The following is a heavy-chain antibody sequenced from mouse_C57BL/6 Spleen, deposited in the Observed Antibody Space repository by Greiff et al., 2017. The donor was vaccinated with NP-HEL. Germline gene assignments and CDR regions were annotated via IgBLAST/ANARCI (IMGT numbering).Heavy chain of an antibody. CDR1: GYTFTSYW. CDR2: INPSNGGT. Sequence: QVQLKQPGTELVKPGASVKLSCKASGYTFTSYWMHWVKQRPGQGLEWIGNINPSNGGTNYNEKFKSKATLTVDKSSSTAYMQLSSLTSEDSAVYYCAREGGTTAVVEYCDVGGTGTTVTVSS. D-gene: IGHD1-1*01. J-gene: IGHJ1*03. CDR3: AREGGTTAVVEYCDV. V-gene: IGHV1-53*01.